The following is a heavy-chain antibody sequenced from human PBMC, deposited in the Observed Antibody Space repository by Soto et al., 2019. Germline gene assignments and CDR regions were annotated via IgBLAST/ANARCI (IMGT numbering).Heavy chain of an antibody. J-gene: IGHJ4*02. CDR2: INHSGST. CDR1: GGSFSGYY. D-gene: IGHD6-13*01. CDR3: ARGVGRGAAAGSPRTFDY. V-gene: IGHV4-34*01. Sequence: PSETLSLTCAVYGGSFSGYYWSWIRQPPGKGLEWIGEINHSGSTNYNPSLKSRVTISVDTSKNQFSLKLSSVTAADTAVYYCARGVGRGAAAGSPRTFDYWGQGTLVTVSS.